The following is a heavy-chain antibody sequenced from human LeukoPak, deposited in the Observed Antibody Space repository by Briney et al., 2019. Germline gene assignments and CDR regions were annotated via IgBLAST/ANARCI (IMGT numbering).Heavy chain of an antibody. CDR2: IYYSGST. CDR1: GGSISSYY. Sequence: SETLSLTCTVSGGSISSYYWSWIRQPPGKGLEWIGYIYYSGSTNYNPSLKSRVTISVDTSKNQFSLKLSSVTAADTAVYYCARDSGFTMVRGVNWFDPWGQGTLVTVSS. CDR3: ARDSGFTMVRGVNWFDP. J-gene: IGHJ5*02. V-gene: IGHV4-59*12. D-gene: IGHD3-10*01.